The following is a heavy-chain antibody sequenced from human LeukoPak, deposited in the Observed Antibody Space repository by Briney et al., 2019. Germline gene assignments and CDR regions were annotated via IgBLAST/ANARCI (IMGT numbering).Heavy chain of an antibody. Sequence: SETLSLTCAVYGETFSGYYWSWIRQLPGKGLEWIGEIKQSGSTNYTPSLKRRVTLSVNTSKNQFSLKLSSVTAADTAVYYCARGVARTYYSDTSGYAGADYWGQGTLVTVSS. J-gene: IGHJ4*02. CDR2: IKQSGST. CDR3: ARGVARTYYSDTSGYAGADY. CDR1: GETFSGYY. D-gene: IGHD3-22*01. V-gene: IGHV4-34*01.